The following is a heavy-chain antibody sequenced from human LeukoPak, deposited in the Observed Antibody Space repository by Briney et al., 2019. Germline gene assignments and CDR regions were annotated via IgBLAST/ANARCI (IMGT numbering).Heavy chain of an antibody. D-gene: IGHD3-10*01. J-gene: IGHJ4*02. CDR1: GFTFSSYW. CDR2: IKQDGSEK. Sequence: GGSLRLSCAASGFTFSSYWMSRVRQAPGKGLEWVANIKQDGSEKYYVDSVKGRFTISRDNAKNSLYLQMNSLRAEDTAVYYCARMAWLWFGESTEDYWGQGTLVTVSS. CDR3: ARMAWLWFGESTEDY. V-gene: IGHV3-7*01.